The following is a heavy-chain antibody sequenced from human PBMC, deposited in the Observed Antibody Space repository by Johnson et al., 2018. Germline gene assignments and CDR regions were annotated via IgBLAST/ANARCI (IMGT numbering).Heavy chain of an antibody. V-gene: IGHV3-48*01. CDR1: GFSFSSYS. J-gene: IGHJ3*02. CDR2: SSSSGNM. Sequence: VRLGQAGGGLVQHGGSLRISCAASGFSFSSYSMNWVRQAPGKGLEWISYSSSSGNMYYADSVEGRFTISRDNVKNSVSLQMNSLGAEDTAVYYCARDDKWAFDIWGQGTMVTVSS. CDR3: ARDDKWAFDI. D-gene: IGHD1-26*01.